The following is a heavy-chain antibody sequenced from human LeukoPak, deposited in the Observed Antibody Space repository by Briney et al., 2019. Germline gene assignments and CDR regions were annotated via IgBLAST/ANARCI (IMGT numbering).Heavy chain of an antibody. D-gene: IGHD3-22*01. CDR1: GYIFNRYG. J-gene: IGHJ4*02. Sequence: ASVKVSCKASGYIFNRYGITWVRQAPGQGLEWMGLISSYNGDTNYAQKFQGRATMTTDTSTTTAYMELRSLRSDDTAIYYCARYFYDDSGFPNYSFDYWGLGTLVTVSS. V-gene: IGHV1-18*01. CDR2: ISSYNGDT. CDR3: ARYFYDDSGFPNYSFDY.